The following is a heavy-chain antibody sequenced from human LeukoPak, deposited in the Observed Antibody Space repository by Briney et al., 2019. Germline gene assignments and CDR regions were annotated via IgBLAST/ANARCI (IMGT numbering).Heavy chain of an antibody. CDR2: ISSGSGGTT. Sequence: GGSLRLSCAASGFTFRSYSMNWVRQAPGEGPEWISYISSGSGGTTYYADSVRGRFTVSGDNAKNSLFLQMNSLRVEDTAVYYCARTSVDCLDRWGQGTLVTVSS. CDR1: GFTFRSYS. D-gene: IGHD2-21*02. V-gene: IGHV3-48*04. CDR3: ARTSVDCLDR. J-gene: IGHJ5*02.